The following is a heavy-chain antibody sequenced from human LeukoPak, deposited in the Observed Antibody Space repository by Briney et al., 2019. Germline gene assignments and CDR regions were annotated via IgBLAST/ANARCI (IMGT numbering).Heavy chain of an antibody. V-gene: IGHV3-11*01. CDR2: INSRGKTI. J-gene: IGHJ4*02. Sequence: GGSLRLSCAASGLTFNDYSMSWIRQAPGKGLEWVSYINSRGKTIYYADSVKGRFTISRDNAKSSPYLQMNSLRAEDTAVYYCASLYYGAADYWGQGTLFTVSS. D-gene: IGHD4-17*01. CDR1: GLTFNDYS. CDR3: ASLYYGAADY.